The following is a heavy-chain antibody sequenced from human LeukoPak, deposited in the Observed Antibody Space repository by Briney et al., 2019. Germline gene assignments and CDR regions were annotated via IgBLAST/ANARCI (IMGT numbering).Heavy chain of an antibody. J-gene: IGHJ5*02. V-gene: IGHV4-59*01. Sequence: PSVTLSLISTVSGGSISGSYWNWIRQPPGKGLEWIGCIHDSGTTNYNPSLKSRVTISLHTSKNQFSLRLTSVTAADTAVYYCAIEHDGATYSNLWGQGTLVAVSS. D-gene: IGHD5-12*01. CDR3: AIEHDGATYSNL. CDR1: GGSISGSY. CDR2: IHDSGTT.